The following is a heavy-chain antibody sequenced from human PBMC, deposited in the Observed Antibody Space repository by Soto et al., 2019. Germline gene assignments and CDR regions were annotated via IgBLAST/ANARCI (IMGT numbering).Heavy chain of an antibody. Sequence: ASVKVSCKAFGYTFTSYAMHWVRQAPGQRLEWMGWINAGSGNTKYSQKFQGRVTITRDTSASTAYMELSSLRSEDTAVYYCARDPSYYGMDVWGQGTTVTVSS. V-gene: IGHV1-3*01. J-gene: IGHJ6*02. CDR2: INAGSGNT. CDR3: ARDPSYYGMDV. CDR1: GYTFTSYA.